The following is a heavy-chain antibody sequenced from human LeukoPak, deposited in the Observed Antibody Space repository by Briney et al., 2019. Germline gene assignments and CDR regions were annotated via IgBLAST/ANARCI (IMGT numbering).Heavy chain of an antibody. J-gene: IGHJ4*02. CDR3: VRGVLTVAATFDY. V-gene: IGHV6-1*01. D-gene: IGHD2-15*01. Sequence: SQTLSLTCAVSGDSVSSNTAAWNWIRQSPSRGLEWLGRTYYRSKWYSDYAVSVKSRMTIYADTSKNQFSLQLNSVTPEDTAVYYCVRGVLTVAATFDYWGQGTLVTVSS. CDR1: GDSVSSNTAA. CDR2: TYYRSKWYS.